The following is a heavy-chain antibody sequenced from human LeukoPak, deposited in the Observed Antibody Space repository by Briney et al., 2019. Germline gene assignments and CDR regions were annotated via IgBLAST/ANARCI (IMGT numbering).Heavy chain of an antibody. D-gene: IGHD6-6*01. CDR3: ARGQLFFDY. J-gene: IGHJ4*02. Sequence: SETLSLTCTVSGGSISSGSYYWSWIRQPAGKGLEWIGRIYTSGSTNYNPSLKSRVTISVDTSKNQFSLKLSSVTAADTAVYYCARGQLFFDYWGQGTLVTVSS. CDR2: IYTSGST. V-gene: IGHV4-61*02. CDR1: GGSISSGSYY.